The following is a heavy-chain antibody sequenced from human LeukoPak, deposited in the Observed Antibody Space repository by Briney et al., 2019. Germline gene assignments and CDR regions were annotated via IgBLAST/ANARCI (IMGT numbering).Heavy chain of an antibody. D-gene: IGHD3-3*01. Sequence: PSETLSLTCAVYGGSFSGYYWSWIRQPPGKGLEWIGEINHSGSTNYNPSLKSRVTISVDTSKNQFSLKLSSVTAADTAVYYCARGPRRFLEWLSHYVSMDVWGQGTTVTVPS. J-gene: IGHJ6*02. CDR1: GGSFSGYY. CDR2: INHSGST. V-gene: IGHV4-34*01. CDR3: ARGPRRFLEWLSHYVSMDV.